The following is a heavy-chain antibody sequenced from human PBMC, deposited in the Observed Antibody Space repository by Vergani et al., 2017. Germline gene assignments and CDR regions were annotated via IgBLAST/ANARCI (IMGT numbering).Heavy chain of an antibody. CDR3: ASRRPRLNLGSKSNAGTFDS. J-gene: IGHJ4*02. CDR1: GGSLSGYF. Sequence: QVHLQQRGAGVLKPSETLSLTCGVIGGSLSGYFWSWIRQSPGRGRGWIGEITAIGSAKYSPSATSRVTISVDTSRGEFTLTVTSVTAADTGLYFCASRRPRLNLGSKSNAGTFDSWGQGTLVTVSS. V-gene: IGHV4-34*02. D-gene: IGHD3-10*01. CDR2: ITAIGSA.